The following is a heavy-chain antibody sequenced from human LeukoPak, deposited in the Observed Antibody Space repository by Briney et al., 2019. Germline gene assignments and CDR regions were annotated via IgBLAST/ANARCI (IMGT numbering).Heavy chain of an antibody. CDR2: ISNSGGST. Sequence: PGGSLRLSCAASAFTFSTYAMSWDRQAPGKGLEWVSGISNSGGSTPYADSVRGRFTISRDNSKNTLYLQMTSLRAEDTAVYYCAKEALMVYAPVDYWGQGTLVTVSS. CDR3: AKEALMVYAPVDY. CDR1: AFTFSTYA. J-gene: IGHJ4*02. V-gene: IGHV3-23*01. D-gene: IGHD2-8*01.